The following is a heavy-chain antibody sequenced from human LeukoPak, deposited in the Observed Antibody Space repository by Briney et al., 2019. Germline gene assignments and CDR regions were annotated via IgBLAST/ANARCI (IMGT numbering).Heavy chain of an antibody. J-gene: IGHJ4*02. V-gene: IGHV3-11*03. CDR2: ISGSHNYT. CDR3: ATSSPSLYYYASGSYSDY. CDR1: GXTFSDYY. D-gene: IGHD3-10*01. Sequence: GGSLRLSCAASGXTFSDYYMSWIRQAPGKGLEWVSYISGSHNYTSYADSVKGRFTISRDNAKNSLYLQMNSLTAEDTAVYYCATSSPSLYYYASGSYSDYWGQGTLVTVSS.